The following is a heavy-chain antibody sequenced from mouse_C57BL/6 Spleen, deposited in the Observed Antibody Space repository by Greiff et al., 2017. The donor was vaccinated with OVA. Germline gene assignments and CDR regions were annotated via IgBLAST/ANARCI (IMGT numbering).Heavy chain of an antibody. J-gene: IGHJ3*01. CDR2: INPNNGGT. CDR1: GYTFTDYY. Sequence: EVQLQQSGPELVKPGASVKISCKASGYTFTDYYMNWVKQSHGKSLEWIGDINPNNGGTSYNQKFKGKATLTVDKSSSTAYMELRSLTSEDSAVYYCARDYYSNPWFAYWGQGTLVTVSA. D-gene: IGHD2-5*01. CDR3: ARDYYSNPWFAY. V-gene: IGHV1-26*01.